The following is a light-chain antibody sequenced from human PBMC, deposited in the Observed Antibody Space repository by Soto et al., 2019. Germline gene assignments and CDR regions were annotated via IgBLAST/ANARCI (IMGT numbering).Light chain of an antibody. CDR1: QSVSFH. V-gene: IGKV3-15*01. Sequence: EIVMTQSPATLSVSPGETATLSCRASQSVSFHLAWYQQKPGQGPRLLIYGAFTRATGIPARFSGSGSGTDFTLTISSLQSEDXXVXXXXXXXXWPPLTFGGGTKVEIK. CDR2: GAF. CDR3: XXXXXWPPLT. J-gene: IGKJ4*01.